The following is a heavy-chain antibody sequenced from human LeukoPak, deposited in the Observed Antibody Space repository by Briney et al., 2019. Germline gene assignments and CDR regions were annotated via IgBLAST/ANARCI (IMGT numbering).Heavy chain of an antibody. D-gene: IGHD3-10*01. CDR3: ARDEFLVRGVLKLFDY. V-gene: IGHV3-21*01. J-gene: IGHJ4*02. CDR2: ISSSSSYI. CDR1: GFTFSSHS. Sequence: GGSLRLSCAASGFTFSSHSMNWVRQAPGKGLEWVSSISSSSSYIYYADSVKGRFTISRDNAKNSLYLQMNSLRAEDTAVYYCARDEFLVRGVLKLFDYWGQGTLVTVSS.